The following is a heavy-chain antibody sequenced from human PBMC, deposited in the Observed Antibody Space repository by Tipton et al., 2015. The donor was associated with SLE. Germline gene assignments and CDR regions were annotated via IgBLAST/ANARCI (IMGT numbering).Heavy chain of an antibody. CDR3: ARVVWYYYGSGSYYLDY. CDR2: IRNKPYGGRA. V-gene: IGHV3-49*04. CDR1: GFSFGDYA. D-gene: IGHD3-10*01. J-gene: IGHJ4*02. Sequence: SLRLSCSASGFSFGDYALSWVRQAPGKGLEFVGFIRNKPYGGRAEYAASVKGRFTLSRDDFKSIAYLQMNSLKTEDTAVYYCARVVWYYYGSGSYYLDYWGQGTPVTVSS.